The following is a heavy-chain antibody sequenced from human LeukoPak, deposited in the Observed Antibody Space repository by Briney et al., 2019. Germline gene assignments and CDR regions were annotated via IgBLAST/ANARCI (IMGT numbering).Heavy chain of an antibody. CDR3: ARLIVGATRGAFDI. Sequence: GASVKVSCTASGYTFTSYAMHWVRQAPGQRLEWMGWINAGNGNTKYSQKFQGRVTITRDTSASTAYMELSSLRSEDTAVYYCARLIVGATRGAFDIWGQGTMVTVSS. V-gene: IGHV1-3*01. CDR1: GYTFTSYA. D-gene: IGHD1-26*01. CDR2: INAGNGNT. J-gene: IGHJ3*02.